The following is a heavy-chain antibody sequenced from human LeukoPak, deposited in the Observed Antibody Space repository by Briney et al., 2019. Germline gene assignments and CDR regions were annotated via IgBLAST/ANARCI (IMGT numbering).Heavy chain of an antibody. CDR1: GFTFSSYA. Sequence: GGSLRLSCAASGFTFSSYAMSWVRQAPGKGLGWVSAISGSGGSTYYADSVKGRFTISRDNSKNTLYLQMNSLRAEDTAVYYCAKDLTLAAAGHNWFDPWGQGTLVTVPS. J-gene: IGHJ5*02. CDR3: AKDLTLAAAGHNWFDP. CDR2: ISGSGGST. D-gene: IGHD6-13*01. V-gene: IGHV3-23*01.